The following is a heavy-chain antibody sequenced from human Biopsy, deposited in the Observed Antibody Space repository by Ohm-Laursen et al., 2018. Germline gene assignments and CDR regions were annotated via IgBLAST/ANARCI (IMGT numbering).Heavy chain of an antibody. CDR3: AKKGMPVTDNNWFDP. J-gene: IGHJ5*02. CDR1: GFTFANYA. Sequence: SLRLSCSASGFTFANYAMNWVRQAPGEGLEWVSLISASGGSAYYADSVKGRFTVSRDNSKNTVFLQMNSLRPEDTAAYYCAKKGMPVTDNNWFDPWGQGTLVTVSS. V-gene: IGHV3-23*01. CDR2: ISASGGSA. D-gene: IGHD2-21*02.